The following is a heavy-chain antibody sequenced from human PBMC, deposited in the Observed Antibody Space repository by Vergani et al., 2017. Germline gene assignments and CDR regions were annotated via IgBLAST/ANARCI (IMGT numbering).Heavy chain of an antibody. CDR2: ISGSGGST. CDR1: GFTLSSYA. CDR3: AKWFGELWEEY. V-gene: IGHV3-23*01. D-gene: IGHD3-10*01. Sequence: EVQLLESGGGLVQPGGSLRVSCAASGFTLSSYAMSWVRQAPGKGLEWVSGISGSGGSTYYADSVKGRFTISRDNSKNTLFLQMNSLRAEDTAAYYCAKWFGELWEEYWGQGTLVTVSS. J-gene: IGHJ4*02.